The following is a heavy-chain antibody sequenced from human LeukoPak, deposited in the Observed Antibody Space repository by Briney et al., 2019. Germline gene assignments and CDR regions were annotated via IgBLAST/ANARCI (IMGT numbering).Heavy chain of an antibody. CDR1: GYTVTNYY. J-gene: IGHJ3*02. CDR2: INHSDGST. CDR3: AGDPFPTVGATPPDAFDI. Sequence: ASVKVSCKPSGYTVTNYYIHWVRQAPGQGLEWMGVINHSDGSTSYAQNFQGRVTMTRDTSTSTVYMQLSSLRSEDTALYYCAGDPFPTVGATPPDAFDIWGQGTMVTVSS. V-gene: IGHV1-46*01. D-gene: IGHD1-26*01.